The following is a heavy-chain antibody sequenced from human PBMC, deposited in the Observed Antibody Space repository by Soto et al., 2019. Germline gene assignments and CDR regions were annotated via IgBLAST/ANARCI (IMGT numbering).Heavy chain of an antibody. CDR1: GGSISSSNW. J-gene: IGHJ6*02. V-gene: IGHV4-4*02. Sequence: SETLSLTCDVSGGSISSSNWWTWVRQTPGRRLDWIGEIYHSGSTNYNPSLKSRVTISVDTSKNQFSLKLSSVTAADTAVYYCASLGSGSYFVSWGYYYGMDVWGQGTTVTVSS. CDR3: ASLGSGSYFVSWGYYYGMDV. D-gene: IGHD3-10*01. CDR2: IYHSGST.